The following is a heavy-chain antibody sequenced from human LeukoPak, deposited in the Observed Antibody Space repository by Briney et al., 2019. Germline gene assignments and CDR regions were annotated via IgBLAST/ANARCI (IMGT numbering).Heavy chain of an antibody. J-gene: IGHJ4*02. Sequence: ASVKVSCKASGYTFTSYYIHWVRQAPGQGLEWMGIVNPSGGSTTYAQRFQGRVTMTRDTSTSTVYMDLSSLRSEDTAVYYCARLGFSGSYDYWGQGTLVTVSS. D-gene: IGHD1-26*01. CDR3: ARLGFSGSYDY. V-gene: IGHV1-46*01. CDR1: GYTFTSYY. CDR2: VNPSGGST.